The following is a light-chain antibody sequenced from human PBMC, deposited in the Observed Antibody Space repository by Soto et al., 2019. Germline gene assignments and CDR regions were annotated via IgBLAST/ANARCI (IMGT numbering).Light chain of an antibody. J-gene: IGKJ1*01. Sequence: EIVLTQSPDTLSLSPGERATLSCRASQSVSSSLVWYQQKPGQAPRLLIYGASSRATGIPDRFSGSGSGTDFTLTISRLEPEDFAVSYCQQYHNSPRTFGQGTKVEIK. V-gene: IGKV3-20*01. CDR2: GAS. CDR3: QQYHNSPRT. CDR1: QSVSSS.